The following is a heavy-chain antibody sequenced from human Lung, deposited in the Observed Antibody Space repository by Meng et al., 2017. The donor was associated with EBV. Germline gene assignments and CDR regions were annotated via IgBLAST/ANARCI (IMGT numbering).Heavy chain of an antibody. D-gene: IGHD2-21*02. CDR2: ISTYNDNP. CDR3: ARDLWPHIVVVTAPSEF. V-gene: IGHV1-18*01. CDR1: GYTFSSYV. J-gene: IGHJ4*02. Sequence: QVSLVHAGAGVQRHGASVKVSCKASGYTFSSYVFTWVRQAPGQGLEWLGWISTYNDNPKYAQKVQGRVTVTADTSTSTAYMELRSLTSDDTAVYYCARDLWPHIVVVTAPSEFWGQGTLVTVSS.